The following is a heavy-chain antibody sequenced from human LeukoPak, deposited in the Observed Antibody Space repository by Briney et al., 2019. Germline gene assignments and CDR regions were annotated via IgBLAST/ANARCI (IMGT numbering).Heavy chain of an antibody. V-gene: IGHV3-23*01. J-gene: IGHJ4*02. CDR2: ISGSGGST. Sequence: PGGSLRLSCAASGFTFSSCAMTCVRQAPGKGLEWVSGISGSGGSTYYADSVKGRFTISRDNSKNTLYLQMNSLRAEDAAVYYCAKGSYSSGWYESDYWGQGTLVTVSS. CDR3: AKGSYSSGWYESDY. CDR1: GFTFSSCA. D-gene: IGHD6-19*01.